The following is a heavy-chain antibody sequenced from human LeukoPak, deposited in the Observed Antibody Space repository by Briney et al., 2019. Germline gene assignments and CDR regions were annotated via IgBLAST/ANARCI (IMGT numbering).Heavy chain of an antibody. V-gene: IGHV4-34*01. CDR1: GGSFSGYY. CDR2: INHSGST. D-gene: IGHD3-22*01. Sequence: SSETLSLTCAVYGGSFSGYYWSWIRQPPGKGLEWIGEINHSGSTNYNPSLKSRVTISVDTSKNQFSLKLSSVTAADTAVYYCARGVDNYYDSSGYYVDYWGQGTLVTVSS. J-gene: IGHJ4*02. CDR3: ARGVDNYYDSSGYYVDY.